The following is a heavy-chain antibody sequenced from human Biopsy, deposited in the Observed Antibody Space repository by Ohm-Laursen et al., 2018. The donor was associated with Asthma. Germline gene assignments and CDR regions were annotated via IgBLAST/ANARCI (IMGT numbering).Heavy chain of an antibody. CDR1: GDAMSTSGSY. V-gene: IGHV4-39*02. J-gene: IGHJ2*01. CDR2: IYYSGRT. Sequence: TLSLTCTVSGDAMSTSGSYWGWIRQSPGKGLEWIGSIYYSGRTYYNPSLESRVTIPADTSKNHFSLKVTSVTAADTAVYYCARAVSSSSYWYFDLWGRGDLVTVSS. CDR3: ARAVSSSSYWYFDL. D-gene: IGHD6-6*01.